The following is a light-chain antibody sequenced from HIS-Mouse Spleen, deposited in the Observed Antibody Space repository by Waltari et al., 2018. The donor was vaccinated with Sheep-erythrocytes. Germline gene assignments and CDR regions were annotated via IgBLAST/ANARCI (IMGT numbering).Light chain of an antibody. J-gene: IGLJ1*01. CDR2: DVS. CDR3: CSYAGSYNHV. CDR1: SRDVGGYNY. Sequence: QSALTQPPPVSGSPGQSVTISCPGTSRDVGGYNYVSWYQQHPAKAPKLMIYDVSKRPSGVPDRFSGSKSGNTASLTISGLQAEDEADYYCCSYAGSYNHVFATGTKVTVL. V-gene: IGLV2-11*01.